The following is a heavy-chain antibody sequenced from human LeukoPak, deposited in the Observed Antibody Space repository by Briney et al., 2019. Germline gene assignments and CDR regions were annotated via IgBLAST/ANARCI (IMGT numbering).Heavy chain of an antibody. CDR2: IYSSGST. CDR1: DGSISSYY. Sequence: SETLSLTCTVSDGSISSYYWSWIRQPPGKGLEWIGYIYSSGSTNYNPSLESRVTISVDTSKNQFSLNLNSVTSADTAVYYCARVSSSWSTGGILLFDYWGQGTLVTVSS. J-gene: IGHJ4*02. V-gene: IGHV4-59*01. D-gene: IGHD6-13*01. CDR3: ARVSSSWSTGGILLFDY.